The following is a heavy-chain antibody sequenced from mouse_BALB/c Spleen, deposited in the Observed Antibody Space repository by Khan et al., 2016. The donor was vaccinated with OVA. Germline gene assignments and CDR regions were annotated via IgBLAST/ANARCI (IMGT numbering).Heavy chain of an antibody. Sequence: VQLQQSGPGLVKPSQSLSLTCTVTGFSITSGYAWNWIRQFPGNKLEWMGYISYSGVTSYTPSLQSRISITRDTSKNQFFLQLNSVTTEDTATYDCTRGNYYGYYFDYWGQGTTLTVSS. CDR1: GFSITSGYA. CDR2: ISYSGVT. V-gene: IGHV3-2*02. J-gene: IGHJ2*01. D-gene: IGHD1-1*01. CDR3: TRGNYYGYYFDY.